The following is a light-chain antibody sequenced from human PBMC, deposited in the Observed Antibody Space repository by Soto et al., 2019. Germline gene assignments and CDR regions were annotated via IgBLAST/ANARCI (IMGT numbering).Light chain of an antibody. CDR3: QQYTNTNNPWM. V-gene: IGKV1-5*01. Sequence: IQVPQSPPTRSASVGAIVTITCLASQTISTWMAWYQQKPGKAPKLLVYDASTLQSGVASRFSGSGSGTEFTLIISGLQPDDSATYYCQQYTNTNNPWMLGLGTKVDIK. CDR1: QTISTW. CDR2: DAS. J-gene: IGKJ1*01.